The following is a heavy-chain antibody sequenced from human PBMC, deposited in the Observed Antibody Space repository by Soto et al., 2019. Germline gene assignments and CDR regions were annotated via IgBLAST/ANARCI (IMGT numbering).Heavy chain of an antibody. J-gene: IGHJ4*01. CDR1: CYDFNTNL. Sequence: PGESLNISCRGSCYDFNTNLFGWVRQLPGKGLEWVGIMYPGDSDTRYNPSLQGHVTLSADVTVSTAFLQWRSLKTSDTGMYFSARLPRDCNKTSSYYADHWGHGTQVNLSS. D-gene: IGHD2-2*01. V-gene: IGHV5-51*01. CDR3: ARLPRDCNKTSSYYADH. CDR2: MYPGDSDT.